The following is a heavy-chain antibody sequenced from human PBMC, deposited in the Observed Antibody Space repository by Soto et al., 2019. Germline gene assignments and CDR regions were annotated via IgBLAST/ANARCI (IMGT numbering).Heavy chain of an antibody. CDR1: GGSISSGGYS. D-gene: IGHD1-26*01. CDR2: IYHSGST. CDR3: ARDPELRGYFDY. J-gene: IGHJ4*02. Sequence: SETLSLTCAVSGGSISSGGYSWSWIRQPPGKGLEWIGYIYHSGSTYYNPSLKSRVTISVDRSKNQFSLKLSSVTAAGTAVYYCARDPELRGYFDYWGQGTLVTVSS. V-gene: IGHV4-30-2*01.